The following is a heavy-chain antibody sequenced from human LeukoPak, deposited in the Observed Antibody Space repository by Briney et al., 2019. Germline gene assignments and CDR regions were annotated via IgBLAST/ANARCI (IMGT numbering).Heavy chain of an antibody. D-gene: IGHD6-6*01. J-gene: IGHJ4*02. Sequence: GASVKVSCKASGYTFTTYYMHWVRRAPGQGLEWMGIVNPSSGTTNYAQQFQGRVTMTRDTSTRTVYMELSSLRPEDTAVYYCASNPESYSSSGLDYWGQGTLVTVSS. CDR2: VNPSSGTT. CDR1: GYTFTTYY. CDR3: ASNPESYSSSGLDY. V-gene: IGHV1-46*01.